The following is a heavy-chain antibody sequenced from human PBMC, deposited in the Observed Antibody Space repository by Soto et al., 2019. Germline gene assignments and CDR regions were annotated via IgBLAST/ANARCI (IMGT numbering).Heavy chain of an antibody. V-gene: IGHV3-30-3*01. CDR1: GFTFSSYA. CDR2: ISYDGSNK. J-gene: IGHJ4*02. CDR3: ARDSGYYYFDY. D-gene: IGHD3-22*01. Sequence: GGSLRLSCAASGFTFSSYAMHWVRQAPGKGLEWVAVISYDGSNKYYADSVKGRFTISRDNSKNTLYLQMNSLRAEDTAVYYCARDSGYYYFDYWRQGTLVTVSS.